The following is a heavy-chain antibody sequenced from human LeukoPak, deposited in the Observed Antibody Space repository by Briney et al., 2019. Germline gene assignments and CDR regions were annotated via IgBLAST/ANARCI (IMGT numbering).Heavy chain of an antibody. V-gene: IGHV3-53*04. CDR1: GFTFSSYW. Sequence: GGSLRLSCAASGFTFSSYWMHWVRQVPGKGLEWVSVIYSGGSTYYADSVKGRFTISRHNSKNSLYLQMNSLRAEDTAVYYCARVAELGSAIDYWGQGTLVTVSS. J-gene: IGHJ4*02. CDR3: ARVAELGSAIDY. D-gene: IGHD7-27*01. CDR2: IYSGGST.